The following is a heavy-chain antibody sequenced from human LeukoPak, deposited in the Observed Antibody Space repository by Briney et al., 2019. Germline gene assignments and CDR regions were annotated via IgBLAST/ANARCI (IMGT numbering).Heavy chain of an antibody. J-gene: IGHJ4*02. V-gene: IGHV3-30-3*01. CDR2: ISYDGSNK. CDR1: GFTFSSYA. Sequence: GRSLRLSCAASGFTFSSYAMHWVRQAPGKGLEWVAVISYDGSNKYYADSVKGRFTISRDNSKNTLYLQMNSLRAEDTAVYYCARDPPCSSTSCEATLDYWGQGTLGTVSS. CDR3: ARDPPCSSTSCEATLDY. D-gene: IGHD2-2*01.